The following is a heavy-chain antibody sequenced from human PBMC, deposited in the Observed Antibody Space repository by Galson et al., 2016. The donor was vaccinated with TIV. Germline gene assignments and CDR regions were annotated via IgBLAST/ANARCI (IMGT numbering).Heavy chain of an antibody. CDR3: ARPGLLQNYDGSDYYYDDYYYGFEV. V-gene: IGHV3-33*01. CDR1: GFTFSNYG. CDR2: SWYDGSNK. Sequence: SLRRSCAASGFTFSNYGMHWVRQAPGKGLEWVAVSWYDGSNKYYANSVRGQFTLARNNSKNTVYLQMNNLRAEETAVYYCARPGLLQNYDGSDYYYDDYYYGFEVWGQGTPVTVSS. J-gene: IGHJ6*02. D-gene: IGHD3-22*01.